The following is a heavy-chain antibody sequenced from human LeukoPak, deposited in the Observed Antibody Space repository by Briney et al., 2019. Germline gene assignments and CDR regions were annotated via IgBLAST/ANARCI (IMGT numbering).Heavy chain of an antibody. J-gene: IGHJ4*02. Sequence: PGGSLRLSCATSGFTFSSYAMSWVRQAPGKGLEWVAVISYDGSNKYYADSVKGRFTISRDNSKNTLYLQMNSLRAEDTAVYYCARDEDYGDSPLRYWGQGTLVTVSS. CDR3: ARDEDYGDSPLRY. D-gene: IGHD4-17*01. CDR1: GFTFSSYA. CDR2: ISYDGSNK. V-gene: IGHV3-30*04.